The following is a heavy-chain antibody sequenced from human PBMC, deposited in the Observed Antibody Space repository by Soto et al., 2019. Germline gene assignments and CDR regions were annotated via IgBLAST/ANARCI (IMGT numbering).Heavy chain of an antibody. V-gene: IGHV3-30-3*01. J-gene: IGHJ4*02. CDR1: GFTFGAYA. Sequence: GGSLRLSCAATGFTFGAYAIHWVRQAPGKGLEWVALISHDGSYKYYADSVKGRFTISRDNSKNTMYLQMNSLRPDDTAVYYCARRGIEAADTGPGQDYFVYWGQGTLVTVSS. D-gene: IGHD6-13*01. CDR2: ISHDGSYK. CDR3: ARRGIEAADTGPGQDYFVY.